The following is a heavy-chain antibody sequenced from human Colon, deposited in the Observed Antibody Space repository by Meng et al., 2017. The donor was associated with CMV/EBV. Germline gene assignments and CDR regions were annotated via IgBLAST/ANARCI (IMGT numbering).Heavy chain of an antibody. CDR3: ARGGYCSSTSCPHNRWFDP. D-gene: IGHD2-2*01. V-gene: IGHV4-34*01. Sequence: LRLSCAVYAGSFSGYYWSWIRQPPGKGLEWVGEINHSGSTNYNPSLKSRVTISVDTSKNQFSLKLSSVTAADTAVYYCARGGYCSSTSCPHNRWFDPWGQGTLVTVSS. CDR2: INHSGST. CDR1: AGSFSGYY. J-gene: IGHJ5*02.